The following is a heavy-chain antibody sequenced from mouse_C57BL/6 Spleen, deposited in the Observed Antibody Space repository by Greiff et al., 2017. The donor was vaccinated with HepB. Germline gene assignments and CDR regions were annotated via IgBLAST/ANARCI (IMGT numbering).Heavy chain of an antibody. J-gene: IGHJ3*01. V-gene: IGHV1-26*01. Sequence: VQLQQSGPELVKPGASVKISCKASGYTFTDYYMNWVKQSHGKSLEWIGDINPNNGGTSYNQKFKGKATLTVDKSSSTAYMELRSLTSEDSAVYYCARSGQLRLLFAYWGQGTLVTVSA. CDR3: ARSGQLRLLFAY. D-gene: IGHD3-2*02. CDR1: GYTFTDYY. CDR2: INPNNGGT.